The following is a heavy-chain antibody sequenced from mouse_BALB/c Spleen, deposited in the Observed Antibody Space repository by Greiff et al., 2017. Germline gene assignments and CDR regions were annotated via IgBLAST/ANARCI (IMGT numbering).Heavy chain of an antibody. Sequence: VQLQQPGAELVRSGASVKLSCTASGFNIKDYYMHWVKQRPEQGLEWIGWIDPENGDTEYAPKFQGKATMTADTSSNTAYLQLSSLTSEDTAVYYCNALYYGSSYELAYWGQGTLVTVSA. D-gene: IGHD1-1*01. CDR3: NALYYGSSYELAY. CDR2: IDPENGDT. V-gene: IGHV14-4*02. J-gene: IGHJ3*01. CDR1: GFNIKDYY.